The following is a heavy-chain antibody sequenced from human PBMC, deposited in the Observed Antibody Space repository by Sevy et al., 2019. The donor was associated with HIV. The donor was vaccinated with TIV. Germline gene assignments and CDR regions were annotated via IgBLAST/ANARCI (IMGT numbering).Heavy chain of an antibody. J-gene: IGHJ4*02. CDR1: GDSINTYY. V-gene: IGHV4-59*08. D-gene: IGHD2-2*02. Sequence: SETLSLTCTVSGDSINTYYWSWIRHPPGKGLEWIGYVSHSGNTNYNPSLKSRVSMSVDTSTNQFSLKMKSVTAADTAVYYCARLRWDLVVVPGATPGCYFDSWGQGTLVTVSS. CDR3: ARLRWDLVVVPGATPGCYFDS. CDR2: VSHSGNT.